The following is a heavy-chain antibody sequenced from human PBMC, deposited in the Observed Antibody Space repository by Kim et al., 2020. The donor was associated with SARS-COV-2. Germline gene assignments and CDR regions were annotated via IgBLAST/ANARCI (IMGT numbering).Heavy chain of an antibody. Sequence: SADSLQGPFTTSRDTAKNSLFLQLNSRRAEDTAVYYCARAPSVCSWYSDSWGQGTLVSVSS. CDR3: ARAPSVCSWYSDS. V-gene: IGHV3-11*06. J-gene: IGHJ4*02. D-gene: IGHD6-13*01.